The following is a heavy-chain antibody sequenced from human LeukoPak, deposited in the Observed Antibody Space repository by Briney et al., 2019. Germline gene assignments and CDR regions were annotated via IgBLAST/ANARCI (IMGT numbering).Heavy chain of an antibody. V-gene: IGHV1-3*01. Sequence: ASVKVSCKASGYTFTSYAMHWVRQAPGQRLEWMGWINAGNGNTKYSQKFQGRVTITRDTSASKAYMELSSLRSEDTAVYYCARSGGTSSPIDYWGQETLVTVSS. CDR2: INAGNGNT. CDR3: ARSGGTSSPIDY. J-gene: IGHJ4*02. D-gene: IGHD2-2*01. CDR1: GYTFTSYA.